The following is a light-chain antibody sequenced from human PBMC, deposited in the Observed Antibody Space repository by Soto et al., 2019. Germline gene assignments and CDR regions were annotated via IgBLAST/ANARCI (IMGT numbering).Light chain of an antibody. V-gene: IGKV1-5*01. J-gene: IGKJ1*01. CDR2: DAS. CDR3: QQYINYPLT. CDR1: QSISTW. Sequence: DIQMTQSPSTLSASVGDRVTITCRASQSISTWLAWYQQKPGKAPKLLIYDASSLESGVPSRFGGGGSGTEFTLTISSLQPDDFAIYYCQQYINYPLTFGQGTKVEIK.